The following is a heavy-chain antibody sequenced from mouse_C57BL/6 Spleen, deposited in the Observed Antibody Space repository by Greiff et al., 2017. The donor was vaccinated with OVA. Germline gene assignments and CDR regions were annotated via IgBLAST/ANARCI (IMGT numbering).Heavy chain of an antibody. J-gene: IGHJ2*02. CDR1: GFTFTEYT. V-gene: IGHV1-62-2*01. CDR2: FYTGSGSI. Sequence: VQLQESGAELVKPGASVKLSCKASGFTFTEYTIHWVKQRSGQGLEWIGWFYTGSGSIKYNEKVKDKATLTADKSSSTVYMELSRCTSEDSAVYFCARHEEGVTGFDYWGQGTSLTVSS. CDR3: ARHEEGVTGFDY. D-gene: IGHD2-3*01.